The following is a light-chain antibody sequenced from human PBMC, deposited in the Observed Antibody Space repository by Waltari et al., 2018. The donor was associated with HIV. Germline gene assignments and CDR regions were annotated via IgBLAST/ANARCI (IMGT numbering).Light chain of an antibody. CDR2: NSN. V-gene: IGLV1-44*01. J-gene: IGLJ2*01. CDR3: AAWDDGLHGWI. CDR1: NSNIGSNP. Sequence: QSVLTQPPSASGTPGQRVTIACSGSNSNIGSNPVNWYQQLPGTAPKPLISNSNQGPSGFPDLFSGSKSGISASLAISGLQSEDEAGYYCAAWDDGLHGWIFGGGTKLTVL.